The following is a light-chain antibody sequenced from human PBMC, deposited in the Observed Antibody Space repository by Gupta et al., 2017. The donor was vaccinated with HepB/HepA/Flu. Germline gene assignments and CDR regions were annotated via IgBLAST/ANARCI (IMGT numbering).Light chain of an antibody. V-gene: IGKV3-15*01. CDR1: QSGSSN. CDR2: GAS. J-gene: IGKJ1*01. Sequence: EVVMTQSPPSLPVSPGETAALSCRASQSGSSNLAWYQQRPGQAPRLLIYGASTSATGIPARFSGSGSGTEFTLTISSLHAEDFAVYYCKQGNNWPRTFGQGTKVEIK. CDR3: KQGNNWPRT.